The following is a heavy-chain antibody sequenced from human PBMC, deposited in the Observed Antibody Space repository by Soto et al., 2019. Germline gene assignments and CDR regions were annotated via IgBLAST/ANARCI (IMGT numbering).Heavy chain of an antibody. CDR3: ARGRTELLYRDYYYYAMDA. CDR1: GGTFSSYT. CDR2: IFPIVGIA. J-gene: IGHJ6*02. D-gene: IGHD1-7*01. V-gene: IGHV1-69*02. Sequence: QVLLVQSGAEVKRPGSSVKVSCKASGGTFSSYTISWVRQAPGQGLEWMGRIFPIVGIANYAQNFQGRVTITADKSTSTAYREVSSLRSDDTAVYYCARGRTELLYRDYYYYAMDAWGQGTTVTVSS.